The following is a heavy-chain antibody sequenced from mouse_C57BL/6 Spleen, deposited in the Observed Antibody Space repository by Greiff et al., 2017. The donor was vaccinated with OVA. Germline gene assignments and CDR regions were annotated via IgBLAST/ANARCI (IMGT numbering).Heavy chain of an antibody. D-gene: IGHD2-3*01. CDR2: IDPETGGT. V-gene: IGHV1-15*01. CDR3: TRWLLNLDY. CDR1: GYTFTDYE. Sequence: QVQLKESGAELVRPGASVTLSCKASGYTFTDYEMHWVKQTPVHGLEWIGAIDPETGGTAYNQKFKGKAILTADKSSSTAYMELRSLTSEDSAVYYCTRWLLNLDYWGQGTTLTVSS. J-gene: IGHJ2*01.